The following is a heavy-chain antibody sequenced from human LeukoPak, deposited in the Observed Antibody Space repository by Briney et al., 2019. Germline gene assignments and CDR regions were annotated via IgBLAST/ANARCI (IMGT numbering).Heavy chain of an antibody. CDR2: IRYDGSNK. CDR3: ARMSGSHIDY. Sequence: GGSLRLSCAASGFTFSTYGMHWVRQAPGKGLEWVAFIRYDGSNKYCADSVKGRFTISRDNSKNTLYLQMNSLRAEDTAVYYCARMSGSHIDYWGQGTLVTVSS. D-gene: IGHD1-26*01. CDR1: GFTFSTYG. V-gene: IGHV3-30*02. J-gene: IGHJ4*02.